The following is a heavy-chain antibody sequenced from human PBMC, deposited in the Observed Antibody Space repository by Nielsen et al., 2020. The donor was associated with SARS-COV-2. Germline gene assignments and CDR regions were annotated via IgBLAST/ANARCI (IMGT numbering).Heavy chain of an antibody. J-gene: IGHJ4*02. CDR3: ARSEMATTHYFDY. CDR2: IYPGDSDT. Sequence: GESLKISCKGSGYSFTTYWIGWVRQMPGKGMEWMGIIYPGDSDTRYSPSFQGQVTISADKSISTAYLQWSSLKASDTAMYYCARSEMATTHYFDYWGQGTLVTVSS. D-gene: IGHD5-24*01. CDR1: GYSFTTYW. V-gene: IGHV5-51*01.